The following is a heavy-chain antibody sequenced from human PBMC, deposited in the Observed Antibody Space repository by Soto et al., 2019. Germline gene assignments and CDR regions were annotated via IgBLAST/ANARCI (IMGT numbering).Heavy chain of an antibody. CDR3: VSVLSLSSRSYFDF. CDR2: ISGSTDYV. D-gene: IGHD3-10*01. V-gene: IGHV3-11*06. J-gene: IGHJ4*02. CDR1: GFTFTDYY. Sequence: QVQLVESGGDLVKPGGSLRLSCAASGFTFTDYYMSWLRQAPGQGLQWLSYISGSTDYVNYADSVKGRFTMYRDNAKNLLYLQMTSLRAVITAVYYCVSVLSLSSRSYFDFGGQGTLVTV.